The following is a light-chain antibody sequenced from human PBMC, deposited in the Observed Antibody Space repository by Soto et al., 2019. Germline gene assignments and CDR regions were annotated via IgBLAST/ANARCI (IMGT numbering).Light chain of an antibody. CDR3: TCLSTTSTPIV. J-gene: IGLJ1*01. CDR1: SSDIGLYNY. Sequence: QSVLSQPASMSGSPGQSVTIPCTGASSDIGLYNYVSWYQHHPGKAPKLLISEVNIRPSGLSDRFSASKTGNTASLTISGLQPEDEXFYYCTCLSTTSTPIVFGTGTKLTVL. V-gene: IGLV2-14*01. CDR2: EVN.